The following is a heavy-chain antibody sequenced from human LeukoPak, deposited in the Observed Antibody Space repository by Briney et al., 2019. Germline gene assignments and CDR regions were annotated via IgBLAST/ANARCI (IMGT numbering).Heavy chain of an antibody. CDR2: IVPIFGTA. J-gene: IGHJ6*03. V-gene: IGHV1-69*01. D-gene: IGHD6-6*01. CDR3: ARTAARLGGVDYYYMDV. CDR1: LGTVSTYA. Sequence: SSVKLSRTPSLGTVSTYAIIVVPQAPGQGLEGMGGIVPIFGTANYTQKFQRRVTIPADESTSTAYMELSSLRSEDTAVYYCARTAARLGGVDYYYMDVWGKGTTVTVSS.